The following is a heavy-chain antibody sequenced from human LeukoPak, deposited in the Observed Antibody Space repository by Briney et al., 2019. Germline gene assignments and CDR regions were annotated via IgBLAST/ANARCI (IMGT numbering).Heavy chain of an antibody. CDR3: ARYLPGIAVAGSLFGYYGMDV. D-gene: IGHD6-19*01. Sequence: SETLSLTCTVSGGSISSGGYYWSWIRQHPGTGLEWIGYIYYSGSTYYNSSLKSRVTISVDTSKNQFSLKLSSVTAADTAVYYCARYLPGIAVAGSLFGYYGMDVWGQGTTVTVSS. V-gene: IGHV4-31*03. J-gene: IGHJ6*02. CDR1: GGSISSGGYY. CDR2: IYYSGST.